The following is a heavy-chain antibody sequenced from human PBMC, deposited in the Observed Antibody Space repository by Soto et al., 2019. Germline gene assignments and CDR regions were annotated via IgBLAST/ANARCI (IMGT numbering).Heavy chain of an antibody. CDR3: ARDLRRGYAYGYQVDY. D-gene: IGHD5-18*01. J-gene: IGHJ4*02. CDR2: ISHDGNNK. Sequence: QVQLVESGGGVRQPGRSLRLSCVATGFTFSSYSMHWVRQAPGKGLEWMTFISHDGNNKNYADSVKGRITISRDNSKNPRYLQMNSLTPEDTTVYYCARDLRRGYAYGYQVDYWGQGTRVTVSS. V-gene: IGHV3-30-3*01. CDR1: GFTFSSYS.